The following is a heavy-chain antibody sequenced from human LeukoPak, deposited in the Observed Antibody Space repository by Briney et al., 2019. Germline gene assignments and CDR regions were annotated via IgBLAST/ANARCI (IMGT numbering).Heavy chain of an antibody. Sequence: SETLSLTCTVSGGSISSSSYYWGWIRQPPGKGLEWTGSIYYSGSTYYNPSLKSRVTISVDTSKNQFSLKLSSVTAADTAVYYCARDRVVGATCWFDPWGQGTLVTVSS. CDR2: IYYSGST. D-gene: IGHD1-26*01. V-gene: IGHV4-39*07. CDR1: GGSISSSSYY. J-gene: IGHJ5*02. CDR3: ARDRVVGATCWFDP.